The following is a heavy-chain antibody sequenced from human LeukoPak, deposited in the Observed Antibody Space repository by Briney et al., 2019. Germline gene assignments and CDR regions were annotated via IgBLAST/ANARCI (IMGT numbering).Heavy chain of an antibody. D-gene: IGHD5-24*01. CDR1: GFTFDDYA. CDR3: AKALEPWRGLPTTYYGMDV. Sequence: PGGSLRLSCAASGFTFDDYAMHWVRQAPGKGLEWVSLISGDGGSTYYADSVKGRFTISRDNSKNSLYLQMNSLRTEDTALYYCAKALEPWRGLPTTYYGMDVWGQGTTVTVSS. CDR2: ISGDGGST. V-gene: IGHV3-43*02. J-gene: IGHJ6*02.